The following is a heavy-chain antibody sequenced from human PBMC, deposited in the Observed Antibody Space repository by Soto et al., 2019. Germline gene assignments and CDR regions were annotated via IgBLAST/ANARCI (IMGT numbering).Heavy chain of an antibody. CDR1: GYTFTSYS. J-gene: IGHJ4*02. V-gene: IGHV1-3*01. CDR2: INGANGDT. D-gene: IGHD3-16*01. Sequence: QVQIVQSGAAVRKPGASVMLSCKTSGYTFTSYSIHWVRQAPGQRLEWMGWINGANGDTKYSQRFHDRVTISRNTSASKVYTGLGSLTFDDTAIYYCASAPLSLCGADFRWGQGTQVTVSS. CDR3: ASAPLSLCGADFR.